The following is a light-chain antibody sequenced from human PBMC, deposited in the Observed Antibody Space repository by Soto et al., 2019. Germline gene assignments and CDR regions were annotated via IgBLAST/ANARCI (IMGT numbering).Light chain of an antibody. V-gene: IGLV2-11*01. J-gene: IGLJ1*01. CDR3: CVYACCDTFAF. CDR1: SSDVGGYNR. Sequence: QSVLTQPRSVSGSPGQSVTISCTGTSSDVGGYNRVSWYQQHPGKAPKVMIYDVSSRPSGVPYRFSGSNSGNTASLTISGLQAEDEADSYCCVYACCDTFAFFGTGTQLTVL. CDR2: DVS.